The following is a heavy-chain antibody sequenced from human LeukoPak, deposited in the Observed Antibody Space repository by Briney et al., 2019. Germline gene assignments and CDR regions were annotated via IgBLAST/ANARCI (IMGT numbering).Heavy chain of an antibody. CDR1: GFTFSKYG. CDR3: AKGRVSSNGWTFNDY. D-gene: IGHD3-22*01. CDR2: FSGSGGTT. V-gene: IGHV3-23*01. Sequence: PGGSLRLSCAASGFTFSKYGMSWVRQAPGKGLEWVSSFSGSGGTTYYADSVKGRFTISRDNSKNTLYLQMNSLRAEDTAVYYCAKGRVSSNGWTFNDYWGQGTLVTVSS. J-gene: IGHJ4*02.